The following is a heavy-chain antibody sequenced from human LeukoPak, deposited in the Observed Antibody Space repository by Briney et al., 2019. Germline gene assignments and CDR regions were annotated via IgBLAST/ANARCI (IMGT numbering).Heavy chain of an antibody. CDR2: FDPEDGET. V-gene: IGHV1-24*01. J-gene: IGHJ5*02. D-gene: IGHD6-13*01. Sequence: GASVKVSCKVSGYTLTELSMHWVRQAPGKGLEWMGGFDPEDGETIYAQKFQGRVTMTEDTSTDTAYMELGSLRSEDTAVYYCATDPHSSSWSYNWFDPWGQGTLVTVSS. CDR1: GYTLTELS. CDR3: ATDPHSSSWSYNWFDP.